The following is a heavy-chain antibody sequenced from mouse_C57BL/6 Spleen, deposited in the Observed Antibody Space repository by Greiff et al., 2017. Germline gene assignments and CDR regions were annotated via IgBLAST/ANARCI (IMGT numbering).Heavy chain of an antibody. CDR1: GFSLTSYG. V-gene: IGHV2-6-1*01. D-gene: IGHD1-1*01. J-gene: IGHJ3*01. CDR3: ARHDYYGLGGFAY. CDR2: IWSDGST. Sequence: VQRVESGPGLVAPSQSLSITCTVSGFSLTSYGVHWVRQPPGKGLEWLVVIWSDGSTTYNSALKSRLSSSKDNSKSQVFLKMNSLQTDDTAMYYCARHDYYGLGGFAYWGQGTLVTVSA.